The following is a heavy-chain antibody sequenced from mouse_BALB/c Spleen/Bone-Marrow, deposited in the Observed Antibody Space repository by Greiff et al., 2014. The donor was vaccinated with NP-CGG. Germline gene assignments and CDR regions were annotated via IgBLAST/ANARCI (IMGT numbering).Heavy chain of an antibody. CDR3: TRSTMITYFDY. Sequence: QVQLKESGAELVKPGASVKLSCKASGYTFTSYYMYWVKQRPGQGLEWIGEINPSNGGTNFNEKFKSKATLTVDKSSSTAYMQLSSLTSEDSAVYYCTRSTMITYFDYWGQDTTLTVSS. J-gene: IGHJ2*01. CDR2: INPSNGGT. V-gene: IGHV1S81*02. CDR1: GYTFTSYY. D-gene: IGHD2-4*01.